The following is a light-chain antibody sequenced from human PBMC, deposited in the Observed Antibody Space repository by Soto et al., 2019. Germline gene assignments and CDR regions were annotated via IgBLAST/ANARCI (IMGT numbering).Light chain of an antibody. CDR2: QDF. Sequence: SYELTQAPSVSVSPGQTVSITCSGDKLGDRYACWYQQKPGQSPVLVIYQDFRRPSGIPERFSGSNSGNTATLTITGPQAMDEADYYCQAWDSTTGVVFGGGTKVTVL. CDR1: KLGDRY. CDR3: QAWDSTTGVV. V-gene: IGLV3-1*01. J-gene: IGLJ2*01.